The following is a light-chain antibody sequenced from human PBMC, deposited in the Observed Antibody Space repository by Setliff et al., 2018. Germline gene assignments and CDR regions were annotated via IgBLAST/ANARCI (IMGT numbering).Light chain of an antibody. J-gene: IGLJ3*02. V-gene: IGLV2-23*01. Sequence: QCALTQPASVSGSPGQSITISCTGTSSDVGTYNLVSWYQHHPGKAPKVMIYEDTKRPSGVSNRFSGSKSGNTASLTISGLQVEDEADYYCCSYAGSSTWVFGGGTKVTVL. CDR1: SSDVGTYNL. CDR2: EDT. CDR3: CSYAGSSTWV.